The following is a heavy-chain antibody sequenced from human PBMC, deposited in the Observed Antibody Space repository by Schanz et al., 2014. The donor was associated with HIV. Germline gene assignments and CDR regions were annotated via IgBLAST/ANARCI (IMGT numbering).Heavy chain of an antibody. J-gene: IGHJ6*02. CDR2: SRVKSDSYAT. CDR3: RGYRFYYGVDF. Sequence: EVQLLESGGGWAQPGGSLRLSCAASGFTFKTYWMSWVRQAPGKGLEWVARSRVKSDSYATEYAASVTGRFTISRDDSKNSVYLQMNSLNIEDTAVYYCRGYRFYYGVDFWGQGTTVTVS. V-gene: IGHV3-72*01. CDR1: GFTFKTYW. D-gene: IGHD5-18*01.